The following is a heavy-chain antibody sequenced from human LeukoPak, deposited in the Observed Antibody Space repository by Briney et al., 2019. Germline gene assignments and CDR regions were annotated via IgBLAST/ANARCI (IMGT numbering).Heavy chain of an antibody. Sequence: ASVKVSCKASGYTFTGYYMHWVRQAPGQGLEWMGWNNPNSGGTNYAQKFQGRVTVTRDTSISTAYMELSRLRSDDTAVYYCAASGDWDDGWYFDLWGRGTLVTVSS. CDR2: NNPNSGGT. CDR1: GYTFTGYY. D-gene: IGHD2-21*02. CDR3: AASGDWDDGWYFDL. J-gene: IGHJ2*01. V-gene: IGHV1-2*02.